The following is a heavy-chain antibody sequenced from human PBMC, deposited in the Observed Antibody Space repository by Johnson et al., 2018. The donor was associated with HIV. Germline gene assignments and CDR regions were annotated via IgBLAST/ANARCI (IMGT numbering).Heavy chain of an antibody. V-gene: IGHV3-20*04. CDR2: INWSGGNT. CDR1: GFTLDDYG. Sequence: VQLVESGGGVVRPGGSLRLSCAASGFTLDDYGMSWVRQAPGKGLEWVSGINWSGGNTDYADSVKGRFTISRDNAKNSLYLQMNSLLPEDTAVYYCAKSDSGYDAFDIWGQGTMVTVSS. D-gene: IGHD5-12*01. J-gene: IGHJ3*02. CDR3: AKSDSGYDAFDI.